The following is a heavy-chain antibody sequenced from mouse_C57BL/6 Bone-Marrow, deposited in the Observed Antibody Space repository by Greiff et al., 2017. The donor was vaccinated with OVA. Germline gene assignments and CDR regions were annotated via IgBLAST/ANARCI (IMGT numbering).Heavy chain of an antibody. J-gene: IGHJ3*01. CDR3: ARQILLRSFAY. CDR1: GYSFTGYY. D-gene: IGHD1-1*01. CDR2: INPSTGGT. V-gene: IGHV1-42*01. Sequence: EVKLQESGPELVKPGASVKISCKASGYSFTGYYMNWVKQSPEKSLEWIGEINPSTGGTTYNQKFKAKATLTVDKSSSTAYMQLKSLTSEDSAVYYCARQILLRSFAYWGQGTLVTVSA.